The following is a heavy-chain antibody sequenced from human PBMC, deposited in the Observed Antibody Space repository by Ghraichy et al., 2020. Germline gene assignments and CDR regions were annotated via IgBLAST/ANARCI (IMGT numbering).Heavy chain of an antibody. Sequence: GGSLRLSCAASGFTFSSYSMNWVRQAPGKGLEWVSYISSSSSTIYYADSVKGRFTISRDNAKNSLYLQMNSLRDEDTAVYYCARDKPYYYDSSGYYFFDYWGQGTLVTVSS. CDR2: ISSSSSTI. J-gene: IGHJ4*02. D-gene: IGHD3-22*01. V-gene: IGHV3-48*02. CDR3: ARDKPYYYDSSGYYFFDY. CDR1: GFTFSSYS.